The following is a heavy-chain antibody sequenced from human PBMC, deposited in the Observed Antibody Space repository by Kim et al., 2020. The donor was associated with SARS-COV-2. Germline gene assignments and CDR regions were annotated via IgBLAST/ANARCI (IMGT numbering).Heavy chain of an antibody. Sequence: ASVKVSCKASGYTFTSYAMHWVRQAPGQRLEWMGWINAGNGNTKYSQKFQGRVTITRDTSASTAYMELSSLRSEDTAVYYCARNLPTTGVRGVINWFDPWGQGTLVTVSS. CDR2: INAGNGNT. CDR1: GYTFTSYA. D-gene: IGHD3-10*01. V-gene: IGHV1-3*01. J-gene: IGHJ5*02. CDR3: ARNLPTTGVRGVINWFDP.